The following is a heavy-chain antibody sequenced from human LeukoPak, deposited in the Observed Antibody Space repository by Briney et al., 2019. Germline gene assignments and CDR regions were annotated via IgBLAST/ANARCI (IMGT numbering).Heavy chain of an antibody. CDR1: GDSISSSYW. D-gene: IGHD2/OR15-2a*01. CDR2: IYPCRSP. J-gene: IGHJ4*02. V-gene: IGHV4-4*02. CDR3: ARDLRGSLSY. Sequence: PSGTLSLTCAVSGDSISSSYWWSWVRRPPGKGVEWSGEIYPCRSPNSNPSLKSPVTISVDKSNNQFSLKLSSVTAADTAIYYCARDLRGSLSYWGQGTLVTVSS.